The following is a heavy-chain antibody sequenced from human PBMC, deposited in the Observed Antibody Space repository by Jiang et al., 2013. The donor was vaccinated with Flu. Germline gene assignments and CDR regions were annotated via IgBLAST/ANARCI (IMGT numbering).Heavy chain of an antibody. D-gene: IGHD6-13*01. CDR1: GGSISSYY. V-gene: IGHV4-59*01. J-gene: IGHJ4*02. Sequence: GLVKPSETLSLTCSVSGGSISSYYWTWIRQPPGKGLEWIGYIYYTGNTHYNPSLKSRVTISVDTSKNQFSLKLSSVTAADTAVYYCASTILSQQQLVPSCFDYWGQGTLVTVSS. CDR2: IYYTGNT. CDR3: ASTILSQQQLVPSCFDY.